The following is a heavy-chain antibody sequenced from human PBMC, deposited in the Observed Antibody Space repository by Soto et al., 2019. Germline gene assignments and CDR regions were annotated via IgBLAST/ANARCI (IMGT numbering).Heavy chain of an antibody. J-gene: IGHJ6*02. D-gene: IGHD2-21*02. CDR1: GGTFSSYA. CDR2: IIPILGTA. CDR3: ARQGDPGGYHYYGMDV. Sequence: QVQLVQSGAEVKKPGSSVKVSCKASGGTFSSYAIRWVRQAPGQGLEWMGGIIPILGTADYAQKFQGRVTSTADESTSTADMELSSLRAEDTAVYYCARQGDPGGYHYYGMDVWGQGTTVTGSS. V-gene: IGHV1-69*12.